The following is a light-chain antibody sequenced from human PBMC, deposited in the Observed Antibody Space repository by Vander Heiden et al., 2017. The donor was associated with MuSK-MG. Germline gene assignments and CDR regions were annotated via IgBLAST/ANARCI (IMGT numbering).Light chain of an antibody. CDR3: QQDGSSPYT. Sequence: EILLTQSPGTLSLSPGERATLSCRASQAVTGASLAWYQQKPGQAPSLLMYGASTRATGIPDRFNGGGSGKDFTLTISRLEPEDIAVYYCQQDGSSPYTFGQGTKVEIK. CDR1: QAVTGAS. J-gene: IGKJ2*01. CDR2: GAS. V-gene: IGKV3-20*01.